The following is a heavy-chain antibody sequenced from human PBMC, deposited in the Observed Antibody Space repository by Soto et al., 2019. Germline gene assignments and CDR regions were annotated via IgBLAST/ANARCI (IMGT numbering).Heavy chain of an antibody. D-gene: IGHD3-10*01. V-gene: IGHV3-33*01. J-gene: IGHJ3*02. CDR2: IWYDGSNK. Sequence: QVQLVESGGGVVQPGRSLRLSCAASGFTFSSYGMHWVRQAPGKGLEWVAVIWYDGSNKYYADSVKGRFTISRDTSKNPLDLQMNSRRAEDTAVYYCARDQNVLLWFGEPDAFDIGGQGTMVTVSS. CDR3: ARDQNVLLWFGEPDAFDI. CDR1: GFTFSSYG.